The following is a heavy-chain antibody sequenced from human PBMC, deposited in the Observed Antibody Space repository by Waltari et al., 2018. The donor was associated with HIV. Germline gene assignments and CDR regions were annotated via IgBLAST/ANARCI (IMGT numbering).Heavy chain of an antibody. CDR1: RGSFSGYY. J-gene: IGHJ6*02. Sequence: QEQLQQWGAGLLKPSETLTLTCGVSRGSFSGYYWTWFRQPPGKGLQWIGEINHSGSTTFSPSLKSRVTMSVDTSKYQFSLKLTSVTAADTAVYYCARGYYVSRTTQHYYQYGLDVWGQGITVTVSS. V-gene: IGHV4-34*01. CDR3: ARGYYVSRTTQHYYQYGLDV. D-gene: IGHD3-10*02. CDR2: INHSGST.